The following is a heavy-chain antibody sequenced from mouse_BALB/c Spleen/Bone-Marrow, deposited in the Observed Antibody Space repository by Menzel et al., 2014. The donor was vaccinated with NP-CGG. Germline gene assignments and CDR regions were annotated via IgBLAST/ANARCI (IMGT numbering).Heavy chain of an antibody. CDR2: ISSGGSYT. J-gene: IGHJ2*01. CDR3: ARQGDGYFDY. CDR1: GFTFSSYA. V-gene: IGHV5-9-3*01. D-gene: IGHD2-3*01. Sequence: EVKLMESGGGLVKPGGSLKLSCAASGFTFSSYAMSWVRQTPEKRLEWVATISSGGSYTYYPDSVKGRLTISRDNAKNTLYLQMSSLRSEDTAIYYCARQGDGYFDYWGQGTTLAVSS.